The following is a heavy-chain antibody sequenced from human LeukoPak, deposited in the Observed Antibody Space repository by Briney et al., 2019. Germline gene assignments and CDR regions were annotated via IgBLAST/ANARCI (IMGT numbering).Heavy chain of an antibody. Sequence: SETLSLTCTVSGGSISSYYWSWIRQPPGKGLEWIGRIYTSGITNYNPSLKSRVTMSVDTSKNQFSLKLSSVTAADTAVYYCARDRYVYSSSSYFDYWGQGTLVTVSS. D-gene: IGHD6-19*01. J-gene: IGHJ4*02. V-gene: IGHV4-4*07. CDR1: GGSISSYY. CDR2: IYTSGIT. CDR3: ARDRYVYSSSSYFDY.